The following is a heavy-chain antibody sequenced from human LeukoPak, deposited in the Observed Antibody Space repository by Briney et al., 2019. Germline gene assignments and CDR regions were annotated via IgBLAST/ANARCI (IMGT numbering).Heavy chain of an antibody. CDR3: ARLSYDFWSGYPLDY. D-gene: IGHD3-3*01. CDR2: IYPGDSDT. V-gene: IGHV5-51*01. Sequence: GEPLKISCKASGSRFSNYWIGWVRQMPGKGLEWMGIIYPGDSDTRYSPSFQAQVTISADKSISTAYLQWSSLKASDTAMYYCARLSYDFWSGYPLDYWGQGTLVTVSS. CDR1: GSRFSNYW. J-gene: IGHJ4*02.